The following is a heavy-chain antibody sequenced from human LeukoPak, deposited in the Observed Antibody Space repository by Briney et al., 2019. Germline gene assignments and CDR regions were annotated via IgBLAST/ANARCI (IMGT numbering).Heavy chain of an antibody. CDR3: AKGYAGCSSGWGGWFDY. D-gene: IGHD6-19*01. J-gene: IGHJ4*02. CDR1: GFTFDDYA. Sequence: GRSLRLSCAASGFTFDDYAMHWVRQAPGKGLEWVSGISWNSGSIGYADSVKGRFTISRDNAKNSLYLQMNSLRAEDTALYYCAKGYAGCSSGWGGWFDYWGQGTLVTVSS. CDR2: ISWNSGSI. V-gene: IGHV3-9*01.